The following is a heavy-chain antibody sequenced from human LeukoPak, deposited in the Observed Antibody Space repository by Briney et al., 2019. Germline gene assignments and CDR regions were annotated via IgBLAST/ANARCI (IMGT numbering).Heavy chain of an antibody. J-gene: IGHJ4*02. CDR3: ARVAAATAWN. Sequence: SETLSLTCAVYGGFFSGYYWSWIRQPPGKGLGWIGEINHSGSTNYNPSLKSRVTISVDTAKNQFSLKLSSVTAADTAVYYHARVAAATAWNWGQGTLVTVSS. CDR2: INHSGST. V-gene: IGHV4-34*01. D-gene: IGHD6-13*01. CDR1: GGFFSGYY.